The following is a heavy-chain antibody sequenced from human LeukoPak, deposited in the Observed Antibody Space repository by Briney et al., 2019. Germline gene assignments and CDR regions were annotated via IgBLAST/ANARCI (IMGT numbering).Heavy chain of an antibody. J-gene: IGHJ5*02. V-gene: IGHV4-59*08. CDR2: IYYSGST. Sequence: SETLSLTCTVSGGSISSYYWSWIRQPPGKGLEWIGYIYYSGSTNYNLSLKSRVTISVDTSKDQFSLKLSSVTAADTAVYYCMGYCSGGSCYNWFDPWGQGTLVTVSS. CDR3: MGYCSGGSCYNWFDP. D-gene: IGHD2-15*01. CDR1: GGSISSYY.